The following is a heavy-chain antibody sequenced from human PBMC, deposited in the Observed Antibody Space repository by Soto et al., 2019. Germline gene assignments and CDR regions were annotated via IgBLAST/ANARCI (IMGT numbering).Heavy chain of an antibody. D-gene: IGHD6-19*01. V-gene: IGHV4-34*01. CDR3: ARGPSPPSGWYRPWSYYFDY. CDR2: INQSGNT. J-gene: IGHJ4*02. Sequence: PSETLSLTCVVYGGSFSDYYWSWIRQPPGKGLECIGEINQSGNTNYNPSLKSRVSISVDASKNQFSLRLSSVTAADTAVYYCARGPSPPSGWYRPWSYYFDYWGQGTLVTVSS. CDR1: GGSFSDYY.